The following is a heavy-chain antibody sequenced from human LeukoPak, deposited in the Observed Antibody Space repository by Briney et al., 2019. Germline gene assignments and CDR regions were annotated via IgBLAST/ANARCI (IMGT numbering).Heavy chain of an antibody. CDR2: IYSGGST. V-gene: IGHV3-66*01. CDR1: GFTVSSNY. D-gene: IGHD3-10*01. CDR3: AILGELSYYAMDV. J-gene: IGHJ6*02. Sequence: PGGSLRLSCAASGFTVSSNYMSWVRQAPGKGLEWVSVIYSGGSTYYADSVKGRFTISRDNSKNTLYLQMNSLRAEDTAVYYCAILGELSYYAMDVWGQGTTVTVSS.